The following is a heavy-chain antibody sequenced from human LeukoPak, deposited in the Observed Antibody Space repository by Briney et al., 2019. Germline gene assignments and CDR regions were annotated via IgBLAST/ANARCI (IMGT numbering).Heavy chain of an antibody. Sequence: GGSLRLSCLASGFTFSDFAMNWVRQAPGKGPEGVSHIGGGDGVNTYYADSVKGRFTISRDNPKRTMYLQMTNLRADDAAVYFCAKDMIRRNGVSDPFDIWGQGTMVTVSS. CDR3: AKDMIRRNGVSDPFDI. D-gene: IGHD5-24*01. CDR2: IGGGDGVNT. V-gene: IGHV3-23*01. CDR1: GFTFSDFA. J-gene: IGHJ3*02.